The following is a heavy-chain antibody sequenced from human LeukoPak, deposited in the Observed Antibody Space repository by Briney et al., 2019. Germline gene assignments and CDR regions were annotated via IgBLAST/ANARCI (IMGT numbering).Heavy chain of an antibody. Sequence: SETLSLTCAVYGGSFSGYFWSWIRQPPGKGLEWIGEINHSGRTYFNPSLKSRVTLSVDTSKNQFSLKLTSVTAADTAVYYCTRGQYERNPWGQGTLVTVSS. V-gene: IGHV4-34*01. D-gene: IGHD2/OR15-2a*01. CDR3: TRGQYERNP. J-gene: IGHJ5*02. CDR2: INHSGRT. CDR1: GGSFSGYF.